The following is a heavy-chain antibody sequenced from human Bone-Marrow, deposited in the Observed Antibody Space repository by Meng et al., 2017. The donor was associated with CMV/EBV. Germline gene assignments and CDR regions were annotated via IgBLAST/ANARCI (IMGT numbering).Heavy chain of an antibody. J-gene: IGHJ5*02. CDR3: ARGPHYDFWSGYFWDWFDP. D-gene: IGHD3-3*01. Sequence: ASVKVSCKASGYTFTSYDINWVRQATGQGLEWMGWMNPNSGNTGYAQKFQGRVTITRNTSISTAYMELSSLGSEDTAVYYCARGPHYDFWSGYFWDWFDPWGQGTLVTVFS. CDR1: GYTFTSYD. V-gene: IGHV1-8*03. CDR2: MNPNSGNT.